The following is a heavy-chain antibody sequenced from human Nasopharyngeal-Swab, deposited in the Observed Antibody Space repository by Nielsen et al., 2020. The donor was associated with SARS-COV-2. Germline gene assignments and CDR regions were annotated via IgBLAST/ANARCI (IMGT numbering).Heavy chain of an antibody. CDR3: ARGGAGSTHFDS. Sequence: SETLSLTCSVSGGSIRSSLYYWVCIRQPPGKGLEWIGTTYYRGSTSYTPSLKSRITTSVDTSKSQFSLTLSSVTAADTALYYCARGGAGSTHFDSWGQGTLVTVSS. CDR2: TYYRGST. J-gene: IGHJ4*02. CDR1: GGSIRSSLYY. V-gene: IGHV4-39*01. D-gene: IGHD1-7*01.